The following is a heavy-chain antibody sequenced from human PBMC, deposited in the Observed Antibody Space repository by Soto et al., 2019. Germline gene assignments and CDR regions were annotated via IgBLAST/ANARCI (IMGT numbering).Heavy chain of an antibody. CDR2: ISWNSGSI. Sequence: AGGSLRLSGAASGFTFDDYSIHWVRQAPWKGLEWVSGISWNSGSIGYADSVKGRFTISRDNAKKSLYLQMNSLRAEDTAVYYCARVGDYYDSSGSYGDLQHLGQCTLVTVCS. D-gene: IGHD3-22*01. J-gene: IGHJ1*01. V-gene: IGHV3-9*01. CDR1: GFTFDDYS. CDR3: ARVGDYYDSSGSYGDLQH.